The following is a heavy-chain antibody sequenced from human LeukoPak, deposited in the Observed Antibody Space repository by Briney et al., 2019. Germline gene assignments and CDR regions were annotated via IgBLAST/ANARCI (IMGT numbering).Heavy chain of an antibody. Sequence: ASETLCLTCTVSGGSISSYYWSWIRQPPGKGLEWIGYIYYSGSTNYNPSLKSRVTISVDTSKNQFSLKLSSVTAADTAVYYCARVDPDSSSTLEVFDYWGQGTLVTVSS. CDR3: ARVDPDSSSTLEVFDY. CDR2: IYYSGST. D-gene: IGHD6-6*01. V-gene: IGHV4-59*01. J-gene: IGHJ4*02. CDR1: GGSISSYY.